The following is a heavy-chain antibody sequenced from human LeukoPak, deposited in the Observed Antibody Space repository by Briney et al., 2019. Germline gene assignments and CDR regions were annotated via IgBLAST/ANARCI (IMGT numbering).Heavy chain of an antibody. CDR3: AKDANEDYDSSGYYKTHFDY. D-gene: IGHD3-22*01. V-gene: IGHV3-23*01. Sequence: GGSLRLSCAASGFTFSSYAMSWVRQAPGKGLEWVSTISGTVVSTYSADSVKGRFTISRDNSKNTVYLQMNSLRAEDTAVYYCAKDANEDYDSSGYYKTHFDYWGQGTLVTVSS. CDR2: ISGTVVST. J-gene: IGHJ4*02. CDR1: GFTFSSYA.